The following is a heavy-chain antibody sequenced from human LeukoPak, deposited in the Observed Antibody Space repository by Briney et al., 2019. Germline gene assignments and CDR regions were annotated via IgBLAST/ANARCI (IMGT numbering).Heavy chain of an antibody. CDR2: INSDGRTT. CDR3: ALPYSGNYYLEDYFDY. V-gene: IGHV3-74*01. D-gene: IGHD1-26*01. Sequence: PGGSLRLSCAASGCTFRSYWMHWVRQAPGKGLVWVSRINSDGRTTSYADSVKGRFTISRDNAKNTLYLQMNSLRAEDTAVYYCALPYSGNYYLEDYFDYWGQGTLVTVSS. J-gene: IGHJ4*02. CDR1: GCTFRSYW.